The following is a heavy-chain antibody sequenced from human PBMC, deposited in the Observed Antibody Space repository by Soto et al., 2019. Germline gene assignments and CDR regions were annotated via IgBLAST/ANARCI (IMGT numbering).Heavy chain of an antibody. CDR3: GRDDPVTRTIDY. D-gene: IGHD4-17*01. J-gene: IGHJ4*02. CDR2: IINSGTT. V-gene: IGHV4-34*12. Sequence: QVQLQQWGAGLLKPSETLSLTCVVYGESFSGYYWSWIRQPPGQGLEWIGGIINSGTTNYNPSLKSRVTMSVDTSNNQFSLNLNSVTAADTAVYYCGRDDPVTRTIDYWGQGTLVTVSS. CDR1: GESFSGYY.